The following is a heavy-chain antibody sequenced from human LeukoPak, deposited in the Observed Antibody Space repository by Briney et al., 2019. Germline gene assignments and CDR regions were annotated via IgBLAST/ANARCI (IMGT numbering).Heavy chain of an antibody. D-gene: IGHD4/OR15-4a*01. CDR1: GFTFNNYS. J-gene: IGHJ4*02. CDR3: VRDGATRLEFDY. Sequence: GGSLRLSCAASGFTFNNYSMDWVRQAPGKGLEWVSSISAGSTYIHYADSVKGRFTISRDNARNSLFMQMNSLKAEDTAVYYCVRDGATRLEFDYWGQGTLVTVSS. V-gene: IGHV3-21*01. CDR2: ISAGSTYI.